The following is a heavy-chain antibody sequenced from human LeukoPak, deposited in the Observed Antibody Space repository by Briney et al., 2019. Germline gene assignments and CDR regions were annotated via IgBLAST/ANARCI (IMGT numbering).Heavy chain of an antibody. CDR2: IYYSGST. Sequence: PSETLSLTCTVSGGSISSYYWSWIRQPPGKGLEWIGYIYYSGSTNYNPSLKSRVTISVDTSKNQFSLKLSSVTAADTAVCYCARHARIQLWPDYFDYWGQGTLVTVSS. J-gene: IGHJ4*02. CDR3: ARHARIQLWPDYFDY. V-gene: IGHV4-59*08. D-gene: IGHD5-18*01. CDR1: GGSISSYY.